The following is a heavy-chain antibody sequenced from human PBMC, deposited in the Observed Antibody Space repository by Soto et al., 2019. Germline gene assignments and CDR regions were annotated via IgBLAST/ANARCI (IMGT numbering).Heavy chain of an antibody. D-gene: IGHD4-17*01. J-gene: IGHJ4*02. Sequence: EVQLVESGGGLVQPGRSLRLSCVASGFTADDYALQWVRQAPGKGLEWVSGISLNRDTIHYADSVKGRFTISIDNGKNSVFLQMNSLSPEDTAVYYCEKDMKWGGMTTIHYFDSWGQGTLVTVSS. CDR3: EKDMKWGGMTTIHYFDS. CDR2: ISLNRDTI. V-gene: IGHV3-9*02. CDR1: GFTADDYA.